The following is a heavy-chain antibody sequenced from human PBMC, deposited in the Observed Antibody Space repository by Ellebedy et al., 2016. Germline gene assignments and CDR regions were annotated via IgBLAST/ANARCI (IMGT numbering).Heavy chain of an antibody. Sequence: GESLKISXVASGFTFTTYAMTWVRQAPGKGLEWVSTLTGSGQSTYYADSVKGRFTISRDNSKNTLYLQVSSLRAEDTAVYYCASRYGDAPYYFDNWGQGTLVTVSS. D-gene: IGHD4-17*01. CDR1: GFTFTTYA. CDR3: ASRYGDAPYYFDN. J-gene: IGHJ4*02. CDR2: LTGSGQST. V-gene: IGHV3-23*01.